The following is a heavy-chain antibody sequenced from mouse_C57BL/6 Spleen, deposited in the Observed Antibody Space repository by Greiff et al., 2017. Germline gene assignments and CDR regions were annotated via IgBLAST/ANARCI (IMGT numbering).Heavy chain of an antibody. CDR3: ARQDYGSSYLPSYYYAMDY. Sequence: EVQRVESGGDLVKPGGSLKLSCAASGFTFSSYGMSWVRQTPDKRLEWVATISSGGSYTYYPDSVKGRFTISRDNAKNTLYLQMSSLKSEDTAMYYCARQDYGSSYLPSYYYAMDYWGQGTSVTVSS. CDR1: GFTFSSYG. J-gene: IGHJ4*01. D-gene: IGHD1-1*01. CDR2: ISSGGSYT. V-gene: IGHV5-6*01.